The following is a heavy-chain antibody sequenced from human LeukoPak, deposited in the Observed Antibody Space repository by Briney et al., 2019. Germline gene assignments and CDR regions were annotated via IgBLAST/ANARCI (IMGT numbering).Heavy chain of an antibody. Sequence: GGSLRLSCAASGFTFSTNIMNGGRHAPGKGLEWVSYINSGSTTTYCADSVKGRFTISRDNAKNSLHLLMNSLAADATAVYYSARDNGYSGYVSYDYWGQGILVTVSS. J-gene: IGHJ4*02. D-gene: IGHD5-12*01. V-gene: IGHV3-48*01. CDR3: ARDNGYSGYVSYDY. CDR2: INSGSTTT. CDR1: GFTFSTNI.